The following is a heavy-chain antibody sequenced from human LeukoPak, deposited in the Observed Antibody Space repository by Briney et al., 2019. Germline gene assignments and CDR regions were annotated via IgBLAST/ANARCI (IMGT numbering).Heavy chain of an antibody. CDR2: IYSGGST. CDR3: ARGPCGGDCYRFYYYYYGMDV. V-gene: IGHV3-53*01. D-gene: IGHD2-21*02. Sequence: GGSLRFSCAASGFTVSSNYMSWVRQAPGKGLEWVSVIYSGGSTYYADSVKGRFTISRDNSKNTLYLQMNSLRAEDTAVYYCARGPCGGDCYRFYYYYYGMDVWGQGTTVTVSS. CDR1: GFTVSSNY. J-gene: IGHJ6*02.